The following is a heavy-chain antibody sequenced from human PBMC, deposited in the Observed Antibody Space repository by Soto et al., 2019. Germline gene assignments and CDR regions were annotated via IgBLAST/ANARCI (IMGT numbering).Heavy chain of an antibody. CDR3: AHSRYYESSGYYSGLYFDY. Sequence: QITLKESGPPLVKPTQTLTLTCTFSGFSLSTSGVGVGWIRQPPGKALEWLALIYWNDDKRYSPSLKSRLTITKDTSKNQVVLTITNMDPVDTATYYCAHSRYYESSGYYSGLYFDYWGQGTLVTVSS. J-gene: IGHJ4*02. D-gene: IGHD3-22*01. V-gene: IGHV2-5*01. CDR2: IYWNDDK. CDR1: GFSLSTSGVG.